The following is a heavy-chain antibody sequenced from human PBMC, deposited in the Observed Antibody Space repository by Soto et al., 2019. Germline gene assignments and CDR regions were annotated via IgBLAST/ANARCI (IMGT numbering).Heavy chain of an antibody. CDR1: GFTFSGSA. V-gene: IGHV3-73*01. CDR3: TRGGVYDSNDY. Sequence: EVQLVESGGGLVQPGGSLKLSCAASGFTFSGSAMHWVRQASGKGLEWVGRIRSKANSYATAYAASVKGRFTISRDDSKNTAYLQMNSLKTEDTALYYCTRGGVYDSNDYWGQGTLVTVSS. D-gene: IGHD3-3*01. CDR2: IRSKANSYAT. J-gene: IGHJ4*02.